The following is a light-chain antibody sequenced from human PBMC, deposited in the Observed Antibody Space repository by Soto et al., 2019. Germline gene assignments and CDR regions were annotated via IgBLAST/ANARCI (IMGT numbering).Light chain of an antibody. CDR1: QSVRSY. CDR3: QHRSSWPIT. CDR2: DAS. Sequence: EIVLTQSPATLSLSPGERATLSCRASQSVRSYLVWYQQKPGQAPRLLIYDASTMATGIPARFSGRGSGTDFTLTISSLEPEDFALYYCQHRSSWPITFGGGTKVEIK. J-gene: IGKJ4*01. V-gene: IGKV3-11*01.